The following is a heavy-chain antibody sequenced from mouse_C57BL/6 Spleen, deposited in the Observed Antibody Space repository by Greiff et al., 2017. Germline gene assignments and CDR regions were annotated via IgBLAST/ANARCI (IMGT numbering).Heavy chain of an antibody. CDR2: IDPSDSYT. J-gene: IGHJ4*01. D-gene: IGHD1-1*01. V-gene: IGHV1-69*01. Sequence: VQLQQPGAELVMPGASVKLSCKASGYTFTSYWMHWVTQRPGQGLEWIGEIDPSDSYTNYNQKFKGKSTLTVDKSSSTAYMQLSSLTSEDSAVYYCARRGSSYPYYAMDYWGQGTSVTVSS. CDR1: GYTFTSYW. CDR3: ARRGSSYPYYAMDY.